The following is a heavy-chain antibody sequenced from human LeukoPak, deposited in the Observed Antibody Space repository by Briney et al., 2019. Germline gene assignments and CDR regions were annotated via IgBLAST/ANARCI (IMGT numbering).Heavy chain of an antibody. Sequence: SETLSLTCTVSGGSLSDYYWNWIRQPPGKGLEWIGYIYYRGTTNYNPSLESRVTISLDTSKNQFSLKLSSVTAADTAVYYCARDLEYDFWSGYSSGNAFDIWGQGTMVTVSS. CDR2: IYYRGTT. D-gene: IGHD3-3*01. CDR3: ARDLEYDFWSGYSSGNAFDI. V-gene: IGHV4-59*01. CDR1: GGSLSDYY. J-gene: IGHJ3*02.